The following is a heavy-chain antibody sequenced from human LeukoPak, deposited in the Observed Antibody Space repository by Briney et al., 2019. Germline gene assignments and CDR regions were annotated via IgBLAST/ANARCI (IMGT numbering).Heavy chain of an antibody. J-gene: IGHJ4*02. CDR3: ARGMAVGGTKIGFDY. D-gene: IGHD6-19*01. Sequence: ASVKVSCKPSGYTFSDYFIHWVRQAPGQGLEWMGWINPYSGVTNSAQKSQGRVTMTTDTSIRTVYMEVSRTRSDDTAVYYCARGMAVGGTKIGFDYWGQGTVVTVSS. CDR2: INPYSGVT. CDR1: GYTFSDYF. V-gene: IGHV1-2*02.